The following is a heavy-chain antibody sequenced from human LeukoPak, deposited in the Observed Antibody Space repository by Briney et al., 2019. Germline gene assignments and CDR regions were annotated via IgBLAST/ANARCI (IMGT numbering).Heavy chain of an antibody. D-gene: IGHD2-15*01. J-gene: IGHJ4*02. Sequence: AASVKVSCKASGYTFTGDYMYWVRQAPGQGLEWMGWINPNSGGTKYAQKFQGRVTMTRDTSISTAYMELSRLRSDDTAVYYCARPVLGDGTVAAQFEHWGQGTLVTVSS. CDR3: ARPVLGDGTVAAQFEH. CDR2: INPNSGGT. V-gene: IGHV1-2*02. CDR1: GYTFTGDY.